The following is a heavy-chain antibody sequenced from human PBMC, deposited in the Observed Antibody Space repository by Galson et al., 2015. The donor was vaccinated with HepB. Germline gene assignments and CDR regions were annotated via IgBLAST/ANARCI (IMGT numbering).Heavy chain of an antibody. Sequence: SLRLSCAASEFTFSSYGMHWVRQAPDKGLEWVAVIWYDGSNKYYADSVKGRFTISRDNSKNTLYLQMNSLRAEDTAVYSCARGHGDHPLLVLDYWGQGTLVTVSS. D-gene: IGHD1-14*01. V-gene: IGHV3-33*01. CDR3: ARGHGDHPLLVLDY. J-gene: IGHJ4*02. CDR1: EFTFSSYG. CDR2: IWYDGSNK.